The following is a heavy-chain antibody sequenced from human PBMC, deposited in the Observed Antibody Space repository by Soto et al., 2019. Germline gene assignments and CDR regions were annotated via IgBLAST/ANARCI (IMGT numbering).Heavy chain of an antibody. Sequence: QVQLVESGGGVVQPGRSLRLSCAASGFTFSSYGMHWVRQAPGKGLEWVAVISYDGSNKYYADSVKGRFTISRDNSKNTLYLQMNSVRAEDTAVYYCAKARGGGMDVWGQGTTVTVSS. D-gene: IGHD3-10*01. CDR3: AKARGGGMDV. CDR2: ISYDGSNK. CDR1: GFTFSSYG. J-gene: IGHJ6*02. V-gene: IGHV3-30*18.